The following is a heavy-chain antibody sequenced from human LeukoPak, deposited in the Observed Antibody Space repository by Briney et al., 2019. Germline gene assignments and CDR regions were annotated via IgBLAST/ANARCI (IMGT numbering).Heavy chain of an antibody. CDR3: ARAADYGDYEGPIG. CDR1: GYTFTSYD. CDR2: MNPNSGNT. Sequence: ASVKVSCKASGYTFTSYDINWVRQATGQGLEWMGWMNPNSGNTGCAQKFQGRVTMTRNTSISTAYMELSSLRSEDTAVYYCARAADYGDYEGPIGWGQGTQVTVSS. V-gene: IGHV1-8*01. D-gene: IGHD4-17*01. J-gene: IGHJ4*02.